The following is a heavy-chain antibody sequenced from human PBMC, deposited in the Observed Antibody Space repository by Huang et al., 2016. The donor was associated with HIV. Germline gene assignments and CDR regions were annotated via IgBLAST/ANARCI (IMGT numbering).Heavy chain of an antibody. J-gene: IGHJ5*02. CDR1: GYIFTDYY. CDR2: VNPKGEST. Sequence: QVQLVQSGAEVKKPGASVTVSCRTSGYIFTDYYIHWVRQAPGQGLEWMGWVNPKGESTNQAQRVQGRLHMTTDTSTSAVYMELANLRSDDTAVYYCARAVVRGLIIRFDPWGQGTLVTVSS. V-gene: IGHV1-2*02. CDR3: ARAVVRGLIIRFDP. D-gene: IGHD3-10*01.